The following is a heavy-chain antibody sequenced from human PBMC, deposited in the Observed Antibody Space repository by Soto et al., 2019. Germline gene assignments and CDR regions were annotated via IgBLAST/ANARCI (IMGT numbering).Heavy chain of an antibody. V-gene: IGHV1-18*01. CDR2: VSGYSGHS. CDR3: ARDSSSSGYYDVMAV. CDR1: NETLTTYG. J-gene: IGHJ6*02. D-gene: IGHD6-19*01. Sequence: QVHLVQSGAEVKKPGASVKVSCKASNETLTTYGISWVRQAPGQGLEWMGWVSGYSGHSSSAQEFQDRVIMTTDTSTNTDYMELRSLTSDDSAVYFCARDSSSSGYYDVMAVWGQGTTVTVSS.